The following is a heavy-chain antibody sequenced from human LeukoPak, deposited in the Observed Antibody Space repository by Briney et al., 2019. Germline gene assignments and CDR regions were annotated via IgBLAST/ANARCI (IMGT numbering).Heavy chain of an antibody. D-gene: IGHD3-16*01. CDR1: GGSTSSYY. V-gene: IGHV4-59*01. CDR2: IYYSGST. J-gene: IGHJ6*03. CDR3: ARLPVGGVGASIPYYYYMDV. Sequence: SETLSLTCTVSGGSTSSYYWSWIRQPPGKGLEWIGYIYYSGSTNYNPSLKSRVTISVDTSKNQFSLKLSSVTAADTAVYYCARLPVGGVGASIPYYYYMDVWGKGTTVTVSS.